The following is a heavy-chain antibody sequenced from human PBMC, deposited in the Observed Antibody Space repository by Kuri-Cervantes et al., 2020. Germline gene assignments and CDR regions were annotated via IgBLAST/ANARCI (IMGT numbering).Heavy chain of an antibody. Sequence: ASVKVSCKASGYTFTSYSICWVRQAPGQGLEWIGWINAYNGNTNYAQKLQGRVTMTTDTSTSIAYMDLRSLRSDDTAVYYCARLEKQWLPGLWGQGTLVTVSS. CDR3: ARLEKQWLPGL. V-gene: IGHV1-18*01. CDR1: GYTFTSYS. D-gene: IGHD6-19*01. CDR2: INAYNGNT. J-gene: IGHJ4*02.